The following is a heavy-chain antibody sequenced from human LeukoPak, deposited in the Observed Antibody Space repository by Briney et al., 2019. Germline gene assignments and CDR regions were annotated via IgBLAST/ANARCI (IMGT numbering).Heavy chain of an antibody. CDR3: ARAREAYSNFDY. Sequence: GGSLRLSCAASGFTVSSNYMSWVRQAPEKGLEWVSTTYSAGDTYYADSVKGRFTISRDNSKNTIYVQMNSLGAEDTAVYYCARAREAYSNFDYWGQGTLVTVSS. CDR2: TYSAGDT. J-gene: IGHJ4*02. CDR1: GFTVSSNY. D-gene: IGHD2/OR15-2a*01. V-gene: IGHV3-66*02.